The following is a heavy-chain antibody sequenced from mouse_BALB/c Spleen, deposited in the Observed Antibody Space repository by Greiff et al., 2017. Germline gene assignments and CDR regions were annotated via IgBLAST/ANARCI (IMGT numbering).Heavy chain of an antibody. J-gene: IGHJ3*01. CDR3: ARVDGYWAWFAY. D-gene: IGHD2-3*01. CDR1: GFSLTSYG. V-gene: IGHV2-9*02. CDR2: IWAGGST. Sequence: VQRVESGPGLVAPSQSLSITCTVSGFSLTSYGVHWVRQPPGKGLEWLGVIWAGGSTNYNSALMSRLSSSKDNSKSQVFLKMNRLQTYDTAMYYCARVDGYWAWFAYWGQGTLVTVSA.